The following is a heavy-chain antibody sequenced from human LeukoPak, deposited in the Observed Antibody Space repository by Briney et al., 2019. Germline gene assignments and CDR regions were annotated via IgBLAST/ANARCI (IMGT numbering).Heavy chain of an antibody. CDR3: ARDRPTMIRGVIIAGYLDS. Sequence: SQTLSLPCTVSGGSISSDGYYWSWIRQRPGEGLEWIWCIYYNGSTYYNPSLKSRSTISVDTSKNQFSLKLSSVTAADTAVFYCARDRPTMIRGVIIAGYLDSWGQGTLVTVSS. V-gene: IGHV4-31*03. D-gene: IGHD3-10*01. CDR1: GGSISSDGYY. J-gene: IGHJ4*02. CDR2: IYYNGST.